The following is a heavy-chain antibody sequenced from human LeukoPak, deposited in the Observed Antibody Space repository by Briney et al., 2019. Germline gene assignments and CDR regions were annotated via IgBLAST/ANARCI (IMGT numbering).Heavy chain of an antibody. CDR3: ARDHYDSSGFRAFDY. D-gene: IGHD3-22*01. CDR1: WFTVSSNY. V-gene: IGHV3-53*01. Sequence: GGSLRLSWAASWFTVSSNYMSWVRQAPGKGLELVSVIYSGGSTYYADSVKGRFTISRDNSKNTLYLQMNSLRAEDTAVYYCARDHYDSSGFRAFDYWGQGTLVTVSS. J-gene: IGHJ4*02. CDR2: IYSGGST.